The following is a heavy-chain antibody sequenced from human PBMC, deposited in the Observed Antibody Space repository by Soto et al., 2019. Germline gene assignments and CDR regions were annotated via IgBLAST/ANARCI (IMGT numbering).Heavy chain of an antibody. Sequence: QFQLVQSGAEVKKPGSSVKVSCKASGGTFSTYTISWVRQAPGQGLEWMGVIIPIFGTTNYAQKFQGRLTIIADESTSTAYMELNSMRSEATAVYYCARVYTAPSFHYQCYGIDVWGQGNTVNVSS. CDR1: GGTFSTYT. J-gene: IGHJ6*02. CDR3: ARVYTAPSFHYQCYGIDV. CDR2: IIPIFGTT. V-gene: IGHV1-69*12. D-gene: IGHD5-18*01.